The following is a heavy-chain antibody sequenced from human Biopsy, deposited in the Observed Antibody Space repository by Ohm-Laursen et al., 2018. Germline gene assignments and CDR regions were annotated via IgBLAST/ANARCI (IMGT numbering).Heavy chain of an antibody. V-gene: IGHV3-73*01. Sequence: SLRLSCSASGFNLSAFALDWVRQASGRGLEWVGRIKKKSNNDATAYAESMKGRFSIFRDDSKSTSFLQMNSLKIEDTAVYFCTRSAGYGYDYWGQGTLVTVSS. CDR1: GFNLSAFA. CDR3: TRSAGYGYDY. D-gene: IGHD5-12*01. CDR2: IKKKSNNDAT. J-gene: IGHJ4*02.